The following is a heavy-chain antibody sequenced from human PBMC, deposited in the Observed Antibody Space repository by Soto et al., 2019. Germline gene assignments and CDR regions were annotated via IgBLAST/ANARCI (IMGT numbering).Heavy chain of an antibody. V-gene: IGHV1-18*01. J-gene: IGHJ4*02. Sequence: ASVKVSCKASGYTFTTFGISWVRQAPGQGLEWMGWISTHNGDTKYAQKFQGRVTMTTDTSTSTAYMELRSLRSDDTAVYHCAREYCSGGSCYGVDYWSPGTLVTVSS. CDR2: ISTHNGDT. D-gene: IGHD2-15*01. CDR1: GYTFTTFG. CDR3: AREYCSGGSCYGVDY.